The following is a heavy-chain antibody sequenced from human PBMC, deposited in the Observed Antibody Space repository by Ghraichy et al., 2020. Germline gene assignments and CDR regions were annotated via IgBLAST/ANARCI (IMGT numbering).Heavy chain of an antibody. V-gene: IGHV4-34*01. CDR1: GGSFSGYY. CDR3: ARGPTLFQWLVRSRHFDY. CDR2: INHSGST. Sequence: ETLSLTCAVYGGSFSGYYWSWIRQPPGKGLEWIGEINHSGSTNYNPSLKSRVTISVDTSKNQFSLKLSSVTAADTAVYYCARGPTLFQWLVRSRHFDYWGQGRLVTVSS. D-gene: IGHD6-19*01. J-gene: IGHJ4*02.